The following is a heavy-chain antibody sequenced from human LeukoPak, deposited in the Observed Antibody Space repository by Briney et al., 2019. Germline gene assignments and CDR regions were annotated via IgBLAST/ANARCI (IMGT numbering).Heavy chain of an antibody. Sequence: GGSLRRSSAASRFSFSSYAMSWVPQAPGKGLEGVSAISGRGGRPYSADSVKGRFTISRDNSTNTLSLQMNSLRAQDTPVYYCACGPRLRAHTAVDYWGQGTLVTVSS. CDR1: RFSFSSYA. V-gene: IGHV3-23*01. J-gene: IGHJ4*02. D-gene: IGHD5-18*01. CDR2: ISGRGGRP. CDR3: ACGPRLRAHTAVDY.